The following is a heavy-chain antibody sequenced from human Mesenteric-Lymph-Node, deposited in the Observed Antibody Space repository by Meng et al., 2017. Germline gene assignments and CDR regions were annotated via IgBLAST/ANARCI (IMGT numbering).Heavy chain of an antibody. V-gene: IGHV3-30*01. CDR3: VRERGASGRAGWFDS. Sequence: GPQVEAGGCVAKPGTPLGPFWAASGFTRSSNRMHWVRQDPGKGREGVAFISNDGYNREDADSVRGRYTSSRDLAKDTLYPQMDSLRVVDTAIYYCVRERGASGRAGWFDSWGQGTLVTVSS. CDR1: GFTRSSNR. D-gene: IGHD6-19*01. CDR2: ISNDGYNR. J-gene: IGHJ5*01.